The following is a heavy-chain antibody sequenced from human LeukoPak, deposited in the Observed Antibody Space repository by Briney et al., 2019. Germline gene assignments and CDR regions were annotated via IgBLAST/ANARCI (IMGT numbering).Heavy chain of an antibody. V-gene: IGHV3-23*01. CDR2: ISDSGGAI. CDR1: GFTFSTYA. CDR3: ASSTAIGY. J-gene: IGHJ4*02. Sequence: GGSLRLSCAASGFTFSTYALNWVRQAPGKGLEWVSAISDSGGAIFYADSVKGRFTMSRDNSKNSLILQMNSLRTEDTAVYYCASSTAIGYWGQGTLVTVSS.